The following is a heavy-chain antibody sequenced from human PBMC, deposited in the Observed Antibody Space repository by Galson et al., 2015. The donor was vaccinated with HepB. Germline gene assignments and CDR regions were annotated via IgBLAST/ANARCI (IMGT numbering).Heavy chain of an antibody. Sequence: SLRLSCAASGFNFSDYYMSWIRQAPGKGLEWVSYICSSGSYTNSAAAVKGRFRISRDNAKNSLYLQLNSLRAEDTAVYYCAGLGNYYESTLGAFDFWGHGTMVTVSS. J-gene: IGHJ3*01. CDR1: GFNFSDYY. D-gene: IGHD3-22*01. V-gene: IGHV3-11*03. CDR3: AGLGNYYESTLGAFDF. CDR2: ICSSGSYT.